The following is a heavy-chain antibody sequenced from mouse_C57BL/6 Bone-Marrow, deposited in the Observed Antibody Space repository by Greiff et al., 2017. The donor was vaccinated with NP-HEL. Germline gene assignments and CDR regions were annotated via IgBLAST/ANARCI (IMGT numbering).Heavy chain of an antibody. V-gene: IGHV2-5*01. CDR2: IWRGGST. Sequence: VQLQQSGPGLVQPSQSLSITCTVSGFSLTSYGVHWVRQSPGKGLEWLGVIWRGGSTDYNAAFMSRLSITKDNSKSQVFFKMNRLQADDTAIYYCAKEGYYGSSAWFAYWGQGTLVTVSA. J-gene: IGHJ3*01. CDR1: GFSLTSYG. D-gene: IGHD1-1*01. CDR3: AKEGYYGSSAWFAY.